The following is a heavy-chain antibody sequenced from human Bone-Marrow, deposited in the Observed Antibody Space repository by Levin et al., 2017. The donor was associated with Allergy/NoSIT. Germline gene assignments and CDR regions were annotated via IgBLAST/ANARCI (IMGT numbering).Heavy chain of an antibody. CDR1: GFTFNNYA. D-gene: IGHD3-3*01. J-gene: IGHJ4*02. V-gene: IGHV3-23*01. CDR2: ISGSGSST. Sequence: GESLKISCAASGFTFNNYAMAWVRQAPGKGLEWISGISGSGSSTYYRGSVRGRFTISRDNSRTTLYLQMDSLRVEDTAVYYCAKGYDFWSYNFDSWGQGTLVIVSS. CDR3: AKGYDFWSYNFDS.